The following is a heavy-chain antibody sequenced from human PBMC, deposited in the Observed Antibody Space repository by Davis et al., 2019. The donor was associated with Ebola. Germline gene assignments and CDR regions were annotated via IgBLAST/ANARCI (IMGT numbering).Heavy chain of an antibody. D-gene: IGHD3-3*01. J-gene: IGHJ6*04. CDR2: ISGSGGST. CDR3: AKSGLSFGVVKYHYGMDV. CDR1: GFTFSHYA. Sequence: GESLKISCAASGFTFSHYAMTWVRQAPGKGLEWVSAISGSGGSTYYADSVKGRFTISRDNSKKTLYLQMNSLRAEDTAVYYCAKSGLSFGVVKYHYGMDVWGKGTTVTVSS. V-gene: IGHV3-23*01.